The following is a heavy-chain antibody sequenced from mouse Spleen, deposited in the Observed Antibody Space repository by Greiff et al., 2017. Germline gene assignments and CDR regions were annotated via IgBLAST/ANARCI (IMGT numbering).Heavy chain of an antibody. Sequence: QVQLQQPGAELVMPGASVKLSCKASGYTFTSYWMHWVKQRPGQGLEWIGVIDPSDSYTNYNQKFKGKATLTVDTSSSTAYMQLSSLTAEDSAVYYCARKDWDEGYGGQGTTLTVSS. CDR2: IDPSDSYT. CDR1: GYTFTSYW. CDR3: ARKDWDEGY. D-gene: IGHD4-1*01. V-gene: IGHV1-59*01. J-gene: IGHJ2*01.